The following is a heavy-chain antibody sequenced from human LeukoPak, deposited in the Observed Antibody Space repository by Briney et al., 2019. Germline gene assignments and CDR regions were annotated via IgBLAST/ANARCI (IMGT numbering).Heavy chain of an antibody. D-gene: IGHD6-19*01. V-gene: IGHV3-53*01. J-gene: IGHJ4*02. CDR3: ARAGSGWYREQRYFDY. CDR1: GLSVSSNF. CDR2: IYSDGTT. Sequence: GGSLRLSCAPSGLSVSSNFITWVRQAPGKGPEWVSVIYSDGTTYYTDSLKGRFTTSRDTSKNTVFLQMSSLRDEDTAVYYCARAGSGWYREQRYFDYWGQGTLVTVSS.